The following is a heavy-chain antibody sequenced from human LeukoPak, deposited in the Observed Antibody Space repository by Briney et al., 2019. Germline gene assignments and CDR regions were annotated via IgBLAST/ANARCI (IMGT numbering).Heavy chain of an antibody. CDR1: GGSFSGYY. D-gene: IGHD2-8*02. J-gene: IGHJ4*02. V-gene: IGHV4-34*01. CDR3: ARSELTGGELRDY. Sequence: KPSETLSLTCAVYGGSFSGYYWSWIRQPPGKGLDWIGEINHSGSTNYNPSLKSRVTISVDTSKNQFSLKLSSVTAADTAVYYCARSELTGGELRDYWGQGTLVTVSS. CDR2: INHSGST.